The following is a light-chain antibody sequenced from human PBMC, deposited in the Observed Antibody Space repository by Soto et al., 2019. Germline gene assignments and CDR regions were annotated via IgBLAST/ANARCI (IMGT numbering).Light chain of an antibody. CDR1: QSISSN. CDR2: GAS. J-gene: IGKJ1*01. CDR3: QHYYNWPRT. Sequence: EIVLTQSPGTLSVSPGERATLSCRASQSISSNLAWYQQKPGQAPRLLIFGASTRATGTPARFSGSGSGTEFTLTISSLQSEDFAVYYCQHYYNWPRTFGQGTKVDIK. V-gene: IGKV3-15*01.